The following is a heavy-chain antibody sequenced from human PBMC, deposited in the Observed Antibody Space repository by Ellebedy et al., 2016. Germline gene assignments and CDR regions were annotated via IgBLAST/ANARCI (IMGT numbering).Heavy chain of an antibody. V-gene: IGHV3-7*03. CDR3: ARGVGSGWFDP. CDR2: IRQDGDEI. CDR1: GITLRTHW. Sequence: GGSLRLSCTDSGITLRTHWMTWVRQAPGKGLEWVANIRQDGDEIYYLDSVKGRFRVSRDNAKNSVYLQMNSLRADDSAVYYCARGVGSGWFDPWGQGTLVTVSS. D-gene: IGHD2-15*01. J-gene: IGHJ5*02.